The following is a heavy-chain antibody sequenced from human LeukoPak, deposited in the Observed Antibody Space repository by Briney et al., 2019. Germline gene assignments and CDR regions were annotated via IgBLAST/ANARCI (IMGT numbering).Heavy chain of an antibody. J-gene: IGHJ5*02. Sequence: GGSLRLSCAASGFTFSDYYMSWIRQAPGKGLEWVSYISSSGSTIYYAGSVKGRFTISRDNAKNSLYLHMNSLRAEDTAVYYCARGNGDILTGPDWFDPWGQGTLVTVSS. V-gene: IGHV3-11*04. CDR2: ISSSGSTI. CDR1: GFTFSDYY. CDR3: ARGNGDILTGPDWFDP. D-gene: IGHD3-9*01.